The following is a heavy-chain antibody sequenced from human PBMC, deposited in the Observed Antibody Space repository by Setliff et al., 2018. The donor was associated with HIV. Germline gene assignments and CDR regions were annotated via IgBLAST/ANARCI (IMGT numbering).Heavy chain of an antibody. CDR3: AKDKSYHDYIWGSSVLAY. CDR1: GFTFSDYD. J-gene: IGHJ4*02. D-gene: IGHD3-16*01. V-gene: IGHV3-30*02. Sequence: LRLSCAASGFTFSDYDIHWVRQAPGKGLEWVAFMRYDGSNKDYADSVKGRFTISRDNSKNTLFLQMNSLRPEDTAIYYCAKDKSYHDYIWGSSVLAYWGQGTLVTVPS. CDR2: MRYDGSNK.